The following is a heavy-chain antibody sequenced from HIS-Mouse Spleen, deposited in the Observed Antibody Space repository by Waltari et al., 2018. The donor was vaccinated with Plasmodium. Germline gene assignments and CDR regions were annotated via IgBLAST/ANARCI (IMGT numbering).Heavy chain of an antibody. CDR2: INPNSGGT. V-gene: IGHV1-2*02. Sequence: QVQLVQSGAEVKKTGASVKVSCKASGYTSTGYYMHGVRQAPGQGLEWMGWINPNSGGTNYAQKFQGRVTMTRDTSISTAYMELSRLRSDDTAVYYCARVLGYKAAAGTFVEYFQHWGQGTLVTVSS. D-gene: IGHD6-13*01. CDR3: ARVLGYKAAAGTFVEYFQH. CDR1: GYTSTGYY. J-gene: IGHJ1*01.